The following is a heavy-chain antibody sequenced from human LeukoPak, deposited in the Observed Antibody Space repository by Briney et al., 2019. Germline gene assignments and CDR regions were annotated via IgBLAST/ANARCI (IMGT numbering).Heavy chain of an antibody. CDR2: INHSGST. V-gene: IGHV4-34*01. J-gene: IGHJ5*02. D-gene: IGHD3-22*01. CDR1: GGSFSGYY. Sequence: SETLSLTCAVSGGSFSGYYWSWIRQPPGKGLEWIGEINHSGSTNYNPSLKSRVTISVDTSKNQFSLKMSSVTAADTAVYYCARGHYYDSSGYLNWFDPWGQGTLVTVSS. CDR3: ARGHYYDSSGYLNWFDP.